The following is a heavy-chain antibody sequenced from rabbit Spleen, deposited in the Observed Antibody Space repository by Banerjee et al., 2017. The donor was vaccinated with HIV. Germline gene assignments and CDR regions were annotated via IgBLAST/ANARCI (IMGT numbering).Heavy chain of an antibody. CDR3: ARLMTYGYAGFGYATLDWLDL. Sequence: QSLEESGGDLVKPGASLTLTCTASGFSFSSSYYMFWVRQAPGKGLECIACIYAGSSGSTWYASWVNGRFTISKTSSTTVTLQMTSLTAADTATYFCARLMTYGYAGFGYATLDWLDLWGQGTLVTVS. CDR1: GFSFSSSYY. V-gene: IGHV1S40*01. J-gene: IGHJ5*01. CDR2: IYAGSSGST. D-gene: IGHD6-1*01.